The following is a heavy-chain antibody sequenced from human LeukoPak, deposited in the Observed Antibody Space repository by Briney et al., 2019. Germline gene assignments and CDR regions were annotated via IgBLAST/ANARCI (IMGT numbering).Heavy chain of an antibody. D-gene: IGHD3-9*01. V-gene: IGHV4-61*09. J-gene: IGHJ4*02. CDR3: ARANYDILTGYSEPFDY. CDR1: GGSISSGSYY. Sequence: SETLSLTCTVSGGSISSGSYYWSWIRQPAGKGLEWIGHVYSSGSTNYNPSLKSRVSISGDTSKNQFSLKLSSVTAADTAMYYCARANYDILTGYSEPFDYWGQGTLVTVSS. CDR2: VYSSGST.